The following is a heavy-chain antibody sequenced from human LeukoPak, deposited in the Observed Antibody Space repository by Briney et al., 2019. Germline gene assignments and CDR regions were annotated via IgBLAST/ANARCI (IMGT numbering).Heavy chain of an antibody. CDR1: GFTFSSYS. D-gene: IGHD4-23*01. V-gene: IGHV3-21*01. J-gene: IGHJ4*02. Sequence: GGSLRLSCAASGFTFSSYSMNWVRQAPGKGLEWVSSISSSSSYIYHADSVKGRLTISRDNAKNSLYLQMNSLRAEDTAVYYCARATVVTPFDYWGQGTLVTVSS. CDR3: ARATVVTPFDY. CDR2: ISSSSSYI.